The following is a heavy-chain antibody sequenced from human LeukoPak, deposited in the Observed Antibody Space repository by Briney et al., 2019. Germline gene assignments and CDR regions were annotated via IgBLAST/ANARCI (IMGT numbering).Heavy chain of an antibody. CDR2: INEDGSGK. Sequence: GGSLILSCESSGFTSSNYWMKWVRQAPGKGLEWVASINEDGSGKFSVGSVKDRITISRDNTRNSLDLQINSLTVEDTAIYYCARDDGDVWGTGTTVTVSS. V-gene: IGHV3-7*01. CDR1: GFTSSNYW. CDR3: ARDDGDV. J-gene: IGHJ6*04.